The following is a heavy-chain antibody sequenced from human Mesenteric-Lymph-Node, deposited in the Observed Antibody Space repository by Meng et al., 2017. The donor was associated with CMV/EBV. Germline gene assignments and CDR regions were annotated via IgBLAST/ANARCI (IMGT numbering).Heavy chain of an antibody. D-gene: IGHD3-22*01. J-gene: IGHJ4*02. CDR1: GGSISSYY. V-gene: IGHV4-59*01. CDR3: ARTMIVVAEGGYYFDY. CDR2: IYYSGST. Sequence: SETLSLTCTVSGGSISSYYWSWIRQPPGKGLEWIGYIYYSGSTNYNPSLKSRVTMSVDTSANQFSLTLSSVTAADTAVYYCARTMIVVAEGGYYFDYWGQGTLVTVSS.